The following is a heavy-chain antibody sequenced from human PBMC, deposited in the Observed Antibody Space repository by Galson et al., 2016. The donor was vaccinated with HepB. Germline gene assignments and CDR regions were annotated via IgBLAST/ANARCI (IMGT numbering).Heavy chain of an antibody. Sequence: SLRLSCAASGFTFSDYHMNWIRQAPGKGLEWISYISTSGNSMLYADSVRGRFSISRDNAKKSLYLQMTNLRAEDTAVYYCARDLPDDSVEYFDVFDLWGRGTLVTVS. CDR1: GFTFSDYH. CDR3: ARDLPDDSVEYFDVFDL. J-gene: IGHJ4*02. CDR2: ISTSGNSM. V-gene: IGHV3-11*01. D-gene: IGHD4-17*01.